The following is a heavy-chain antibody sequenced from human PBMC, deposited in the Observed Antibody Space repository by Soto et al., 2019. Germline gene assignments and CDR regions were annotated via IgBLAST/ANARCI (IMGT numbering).Heavy chain of an antibody. CDR2: IWYDGSNK. D-gene: IGHD4-17*01. Sequence: QVQLVESGGGVVQPGRSLRLSCAASGFNFSSYGMHWVRQAPGKGLEWVAVIWYDGSNKYYADSVKGRFTISRDNSKNTLYLQMNSLRAEDTAVYYCARDLRNYYFDYWGQGTLVTVSS. J-gene: IGHJ4*02. V-gene: IGHV3-33*01. CDR3: ARDLRNYYFDY. CDR1: GFNFSSYG.